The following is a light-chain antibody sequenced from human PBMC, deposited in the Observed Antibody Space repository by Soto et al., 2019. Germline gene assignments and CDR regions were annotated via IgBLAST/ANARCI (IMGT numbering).Light chain of an antibody. CDR2: AAS. V-gene: IGKV1-39*01. CDR1: QSVDKY. CDR3: QQTYSTPGT. J-gene: IGKJ1*01. Sequence: DIQMTQAPSSLSASVGDSVTITCRASQSVDKYLNWYQQKPGKAPKLLIYAASSLHSGVPSRFSGSGAGTGFTLTITSLQREDFATYYCQQTYSTPGTFGQGTKVEIK.